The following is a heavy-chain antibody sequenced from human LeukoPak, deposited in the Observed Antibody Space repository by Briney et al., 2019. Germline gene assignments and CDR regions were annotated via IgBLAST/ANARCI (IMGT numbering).Heavy chain of an antibody. J-gene: IGHJ4*02. V-gene: IGHV1-2*02. Sequence: ASVKVSCKASGYTFTGYYMHWVRQAPGQGLEWMGWINPNSGGTNYAQKFQGRVTMTRDTSISTAYMELSRLRSDDTAVYYCARAEWYSISSYLFDYWGQGTLVTVSS. CDR2: INPNSGGT. CDR3: ARAEWYSISSYLFDY. D-gene: IGHD6-6*01. CDR1: GYTFTGYY.